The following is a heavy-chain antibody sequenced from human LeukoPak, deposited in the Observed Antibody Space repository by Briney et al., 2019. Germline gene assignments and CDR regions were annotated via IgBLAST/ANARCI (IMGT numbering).Heavy chain of an antibody. V-gene: IGHV3-30*18. CDR3: AKDYRTYSSGWYPDY. J-gene: IGHJ4*02. Sequence: GSLRLSCAASGFTFRSYGMHWVRQAPGKGLEWVAVISYDGSNKYYADSVKGRFTISRDNSKNTLYLQMNSLRAEDTAVYYCAKDYRTYSSGWYPDYWGQGTLITVSS. D-gene: IGHD6-19*01. CDR2: ISYDGSNK. CDR1: GFTFRSYG.